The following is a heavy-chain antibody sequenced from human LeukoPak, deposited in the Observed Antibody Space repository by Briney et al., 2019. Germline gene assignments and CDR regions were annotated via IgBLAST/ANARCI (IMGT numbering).Heavy chain of an antibody. V-gene: IGHV4-34*01. J-gene: IGHJ4*02. D-gene: IGHD1-26*01. CDR1: GGSLSGYY. Sequence: SETLSLTCAVYGGSLSGYYWSWIRQPPGKGLEWIGEINHSGNTNYNPSLKSRVTMSVDTSMNHFYLKLSSVTAADTAVYYCARQGSGSSYYYCTFPYWGQGTLVTGSS. CDR2: INHSGNT. CDR3: ARQGSGSSYYYCTFPY.